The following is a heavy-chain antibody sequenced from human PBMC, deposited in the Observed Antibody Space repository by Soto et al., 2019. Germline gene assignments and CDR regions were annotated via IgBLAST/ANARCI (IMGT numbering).Heavy chain of an antibody. CDR2: IYYSGST. D-gene: IGHD3-10*01. Sequence: QLQLQESGPGLVKPSETLSLTCTVSGGSISSSSYYWGWIRQPPGKGLEWIGSIYYSGSTYYNPPLKSRVTISVDTSKNQFSLKLSSVTAADTAVYYCARRPVVGEPIDYWGQGTLVTVSS. J-gene: IGHJ4*02. CDR3: ARRPVVGEPIDY. V-gene: IGHV4-39*01. CDR1: GGSISSSSYY.